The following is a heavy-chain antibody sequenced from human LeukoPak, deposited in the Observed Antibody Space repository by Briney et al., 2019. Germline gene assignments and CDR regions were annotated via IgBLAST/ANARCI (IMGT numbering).Heavy chain of an antibody. CDR2: INHSGST. J-gene: IGHJ6*02. D-gene: IGHD4-17*01. CDR1: GGSFSGYY. CDR3: ARDLYGGYGDYADYYYYGMDV. Sequence: PSETLSLTCAVYGGSFSGYYWSWIRQPPGKGLEWIGEINHSGSTNYNPSLKSRVTISVDTSKNQFSLKLSSVTAADTAVYYCARDLYGGYGDYADYYYYGMDVWGQGTTVTVSS. V-gene: IGHV4-34*01.